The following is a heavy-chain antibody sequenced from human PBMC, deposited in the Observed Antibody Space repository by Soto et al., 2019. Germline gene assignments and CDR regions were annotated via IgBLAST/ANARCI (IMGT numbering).Heavy chain of an antibody. V-gene: IGHV5-51*01. CDR3: ARRLTDSNGDPFDI. J-gene: IGHJ3*02. Sequence: EVQLVQSGAVVKKAGESLKISCQGSGYRFSKYWIGWVRQMPGKGLESLGIIYPGDSETKYSPTFQGQVTISADTSISTAYLQWSSLKAADTAMYYCARRLTDSNGDPFDIWGQGTMVAVSS. D-gene: IGHD3-22*01. CDR2: IYPGDSET. CDR1: GYRFSKYW.